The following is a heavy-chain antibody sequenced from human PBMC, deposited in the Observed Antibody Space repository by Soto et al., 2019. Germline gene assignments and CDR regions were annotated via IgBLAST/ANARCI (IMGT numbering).Heavy chain of an antibody. D-gene: IGHD5-18*01. J-gene: IGHJ5*02. CDR2: ISYDENKR. V-gene: IGHV3-30-3*01. CDR3: ARAMDTAMASKDNWFDP. CDR1: GFSLRNYD. Sequence: QVQLVESGGGVVQPGRSLRLSCAASGFSLRNYDMHWVRQAPGKGLEWVAVISYDENKRYYTDSVKGRFTISRDNSKNTLYLQVYSLRAEDTAVYYCARAMDTAMASKDNWFDPWGQGTLVTVSS.